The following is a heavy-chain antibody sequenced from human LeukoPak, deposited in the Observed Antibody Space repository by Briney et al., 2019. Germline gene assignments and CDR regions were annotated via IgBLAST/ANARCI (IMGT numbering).Heavy chain of an antibody. CDR3: ARDQYGDYALDY. CDR1: GFTFSSYS. D-gene: IGHD4-17*01. Sequence: PGGSLRLSCAASGFTFSSYSMNWVRQAPGKGLEWDSSISSISYIYYADSVKGRFTISRDTAKNSLYLQMNSLRAEDTAVYYCARDQYGDYALDYWGQGTLVTVSS. CDR2: ISSISYI. V-gene: IGHV3-21*01. J-gene: IGHJ4*02.